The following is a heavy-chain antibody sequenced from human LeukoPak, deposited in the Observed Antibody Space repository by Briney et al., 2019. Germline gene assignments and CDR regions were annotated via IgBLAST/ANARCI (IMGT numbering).Heavy chain of an antibody. Sequence: PGGSLRLSCAASGFTFSTYALGWVRQSPGKGLEWVSVINTSGGGTYYTESVQGRFTISRDNTKDTLYLQMNSLRVEDTAEYYCAKAHGGSYHSGIDWGQGTLVIVSS. D-gene: IGHD1-26*01. CDR1: GFTFSTYA. CDR2: INTSGGGT. V-gene: IGHV3-23*01. CDR3: AKAHGGSYHSGID. J-gene: IGHJ4*02.